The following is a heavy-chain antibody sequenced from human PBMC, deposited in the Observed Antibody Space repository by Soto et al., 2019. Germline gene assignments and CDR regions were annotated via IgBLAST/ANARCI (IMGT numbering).Heavy chain of an antibody. J-gene: IGHJ4*02. CDR3: ARTLPNRQLFDA. CDR2: IYNSGRY. D-gene: IGHD1-1*01. Sequence: LSLTCTVSGGFIWGWIRQSPDKGLEWIGYIYNSGRYNYNPSLESRLTISIDTSKNQFSLRLASVTAADTAVYYCARTLPNRQLFDAWSQGTVVTVSS. V-gene: IGHV4-59*01. CDR1: GGFI.